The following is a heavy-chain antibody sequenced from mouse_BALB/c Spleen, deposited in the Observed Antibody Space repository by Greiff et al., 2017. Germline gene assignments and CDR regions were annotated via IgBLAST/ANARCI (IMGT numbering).Heavy chain of an antibody. Sequence: EVQGVESGGGLVQPGGSRKLSCAASGFTFSSFGMHWVRQAPVKGLEWVAYISSGSSTIYYADTVKGRFTISRDNPKNTLFLQMTSLRSEDTAMYYCARDDGYFPFAYWGQGTLVTVSA. J-gene: IGHJ3*01. D-gene: IGHD2-3*01. CDR2: ISSGSSTI. CDR3: ARDDGYFPFAY. V-gene: IGHV5-17*02. CDR1: GFTFSSFG.